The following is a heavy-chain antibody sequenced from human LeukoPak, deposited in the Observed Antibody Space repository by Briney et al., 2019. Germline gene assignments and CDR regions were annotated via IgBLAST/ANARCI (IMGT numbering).Heavy chain of an antibody. D-gene: IGHD4-17*01. CDR1: GGSISSYY. Sequence: SETLSLTCSVSGGSISSYYWSWIRQPPGKGLEWIGSIYYSGSTYYNPSLKSRVTISVDTSKNQFSLKLSSVTAADTAVYYCARQNDYGDGYFDYWGQGTLVTVSS. J-gene: IGHJ4*02. V-gene: IGHV4-59*05. CDR3: ARQNDYGDGYFDY. CDR2: IYYSGST.